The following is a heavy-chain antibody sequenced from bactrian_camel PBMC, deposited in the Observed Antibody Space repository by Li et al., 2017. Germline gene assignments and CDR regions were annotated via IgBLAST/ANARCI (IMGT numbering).Heavy chain of an antibody. Sequence: HVQLVESGGGSVQAGESLRLSCAASGSTDRRICMGWFRQTPGKEREGVASLYTDRGKTFYADSVKGRFTISQDNAKNTVYLQMNSLEPEDTAMYYCAASKYSCSYWDVRAADFEHWGQGTQVTVS. CDR1: GSTDRRIC. V-gene: IGHV3S1*01. CDR3: AASKYSCSYWDVRAADFEH. D-gene: IGHD2*01. J-gene: IGHJ6*01. CDR2: LYTDRGKT.